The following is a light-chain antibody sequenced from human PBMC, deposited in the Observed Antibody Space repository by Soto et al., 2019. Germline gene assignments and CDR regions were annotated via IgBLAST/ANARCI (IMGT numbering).Light chain of an antibody. CDR2: EVS. J-gene: IGLJ3*02. CDR3: TSYTSSSTGV. V-gene: IGLV2-14*01. CDR1: SSDVGGYTY. Sequence: QSALTQPASVSGSPGQSITISCTGTSSDVGGYTYVSWYQHHPGKAPKLIIYEVSNRPSGVSNRFSGSKSDNTASLTISGPKGEDGADYYCTSYTSSSTGVFGGGTKVTVL.